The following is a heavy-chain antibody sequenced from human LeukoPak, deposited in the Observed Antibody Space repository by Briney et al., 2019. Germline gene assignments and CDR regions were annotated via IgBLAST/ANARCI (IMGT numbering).Heavy chain of an antibody. V-gene: IGHV4-34*01. CDR1: GGSFSGYY. D-gene: IGHD3-22*01. Sequence: PSETLSLTCAVYGGSFSGYYWSWIRQPPGKGLEWIGEINHSGSTNYNPSLKSRVTISVDTSKNQFSLKLSSVTAADTAAYYCARDYYDSSGYTDEGYNWFDPWGQGTLVTVSS. J-gene: IGHJ5*02. CDR2: INHSGST. CDR3: ARDYYDSSGYTDEGYNWFDP.